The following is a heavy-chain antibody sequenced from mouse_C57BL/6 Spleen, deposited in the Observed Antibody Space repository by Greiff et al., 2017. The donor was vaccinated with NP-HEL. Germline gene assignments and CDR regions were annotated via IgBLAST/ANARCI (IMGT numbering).Heavy chain of an antibody. V-gene: IGHV5-6*02. CDR3: ARRGNDYDWYFDV. Sequence: EVKLVESGGDLVKPGGSLKLSCAASGFTFSSYGMSWVRQTPDKRLEWVATISSGGSYTYYPDSVKGRFTISRDNAKNTLYLQMSSQKSEDTAMYYGARRGNDYDWYFDVWGTGTTVTVSS. J-gene: IGHJ1*03. CDR1: GFTFSSYG. D-gene: IGHD2-4*01. CDR2: ISSGGSYT.